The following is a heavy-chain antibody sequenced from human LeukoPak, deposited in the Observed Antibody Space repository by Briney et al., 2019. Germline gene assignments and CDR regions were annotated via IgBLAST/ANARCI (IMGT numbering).Heavy chain of an antibody. CDR1: GYTFTSYG. CDR3: ARSDVGYCSSTSCSHFDY. CDR2: ISAYNGNT. Sequence: GASVTVSCKASGYTFTSYGISWVRQAPGQGLEWMGWISAYNGNTNYAQKLQGRVTMTTDTSTSTAYMELRSLRSDDTAVYYCARSDVGYCSSTSCSHFDYWGQGTLVTVSS. D-gene: IGHD2-2*01. J-gene: IGHJ4*02. V-gene: IGHV1-18*01.